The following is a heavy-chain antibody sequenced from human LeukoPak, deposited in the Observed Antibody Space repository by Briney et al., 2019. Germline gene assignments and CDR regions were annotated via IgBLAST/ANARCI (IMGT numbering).Heavy chain of an antibody. Sequence: SETLSLTCAVYGGSFSGYYWSWIRQPPGKGLEWIGEINHSGSTNYNPSLKSRVTMSVDTSKNQFSLKLSSVTAADTAVYYCARDYYDSRDHYFDYWGQGTLVTVSS. CDR1: GGSFSGYY. J-gene: IGHJ4*02. CDR2: INHSGST. CDR3: ARDYYDSRDHYFDY. D-gene: IGHD3-22*01. V-gene: IGHV4-34*01.